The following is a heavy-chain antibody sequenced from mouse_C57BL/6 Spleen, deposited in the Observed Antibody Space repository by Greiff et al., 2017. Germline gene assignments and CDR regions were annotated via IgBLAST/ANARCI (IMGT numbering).Heavy chain of an antibody. J-gene: IGHJ2*01. CDR2: IYPGDGDT. D-gene: IGHD2-3*01. V-gene: IGHV1-82*01. CDR1: GYAFRSSW. Sequence: VQLQQSGPELVKPGASVKISCKASGYAFRSSWLNWVKQRPGKGLEWIGRIYPGDGDTNYNGRFKGKATLTADKSSSTASMQLSSLTSEDSAVYFCARRDDYFDYWGQGTTRTVSS. CDR3: ARRDDYFDY.